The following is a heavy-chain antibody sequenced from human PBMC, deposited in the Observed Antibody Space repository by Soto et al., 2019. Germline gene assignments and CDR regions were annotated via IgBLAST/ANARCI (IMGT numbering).Heavy chain of an antibody. Sequence: PGGSLRLSCAASGFTFSSYGMHWVRQAPGKGLEWVAVIWYDGSNKYYADSVKGRFTISRDNSKNTLYLQMNSLRAEDTAVYYCARDLYQVDTAMVPQNYFDYWGQGTLVTSPQ. J-gene: IGHJ4*02. CDR3: ARDLYQVDTAMVPQNYFDY. D-gene: IGHD5-18*01. V-gene: IGHV3-33*01. CDR2: IWYDGSNK. CDR1: GFTFSSYG.